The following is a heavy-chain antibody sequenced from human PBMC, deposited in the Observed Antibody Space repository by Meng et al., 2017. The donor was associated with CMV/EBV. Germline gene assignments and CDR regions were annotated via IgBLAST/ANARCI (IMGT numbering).Heavy chain of an antibody. J-gene: IGHJ6*02. Sequence: GGSLRLSCAASGFTFSSYDMQWVRQATGKGLEWVSAIGTAGDTYYPGSVKGRFTISRENAKNSLYLQMNSLRAGDTAVYYCARGPGYCSSTSCYMWLDGGGMDVWGQGTTVTVSS. CDR1: GFTFSSYD. CDR3: ARGPGYCSSTSCYMWLDGGGMDV. V-gene: IGHV3-13*01. CDR2: IGTAGDT. D-gene: IGHD2-2*02.